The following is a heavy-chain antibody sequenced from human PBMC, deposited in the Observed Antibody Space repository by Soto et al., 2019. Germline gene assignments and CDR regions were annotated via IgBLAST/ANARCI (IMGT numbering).Heavy chain of an antibody. Sequence: QVQLVQSGAEVKKPGASVKVSCKASGYTFTSYGISWVRQAPGQGLEWMGWISAYNGNTNYAQKLQGRVTMTTDTSTSTAYMELRSLKPDDTAVYYCERDSSPYGDDVGFDYWGQGTLMTV. CDR2: ISAYNGNT. V-gene: IGHV1-18*01. CDR3: ERDSSPYGDDVGFDY. J-gene: IGHJ4*02. CDR1: GYTFTSYG. D-gene: IGHD4-17*01.